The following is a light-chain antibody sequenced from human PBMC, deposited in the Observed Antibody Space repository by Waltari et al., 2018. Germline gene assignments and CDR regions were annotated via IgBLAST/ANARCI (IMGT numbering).Light chain of an antibody. CDR2: TAS. V-gene: IGKV1-5*03. CDR1: QSVNAW. J-gene: IGKJ1*01. Sequence: DIQMTQSPSTLSASVGDRVTITCRASQSVNAWLAWYQQKPGKAPKMLIYTASNLERGVPSRFSGSASGTEFTLSISSLQPEDFATYYCQQYSSYPWTFGQGTTVDIK. CDR3: QQYSSYPWT.